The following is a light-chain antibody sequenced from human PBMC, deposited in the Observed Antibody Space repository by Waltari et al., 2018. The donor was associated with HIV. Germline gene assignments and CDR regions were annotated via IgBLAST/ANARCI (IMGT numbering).Light chain of an antibody. CDR2: EVT. J-gene: IGLJ2*01. V-gene: IGLV2-8*01. CDR1: NSALGTHDY. CDR3: SSFANRDGFYVL. Sequence: QSALTQPPSASGSPGQSVTLPCTGTNSALGTHDYVSWYQQHPGKAPKLVISEVTKRPSGVSDRFSGSKSGNTAFLTVSGLQAEDEADYYCSSFANRDGFYVLFGGGTRLTVL.